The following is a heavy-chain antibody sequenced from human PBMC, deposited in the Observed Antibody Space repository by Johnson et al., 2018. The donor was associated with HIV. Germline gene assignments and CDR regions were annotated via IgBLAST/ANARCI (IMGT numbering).Heavy chain of an antibody. CDR1: GFTFSSYA. CDR3: ARSDVDIVATILFDI. CDR2: NSSNWGST. V-gene: IGHV3-64*01. J-gene: IGHJ3*02. Sequence: VQLVEFGGGVVQPGRSLRLSCAASGFTFSSYAMHWVRQAPGKGLDSVSANSSNWGSTYYANSVKGRFTISRDNSKNTLYLQMGSLRVEDMAVYYCARSDVDIVATILFDIWGQGTMVTVSS. D-gene: IGHD5-12*01.